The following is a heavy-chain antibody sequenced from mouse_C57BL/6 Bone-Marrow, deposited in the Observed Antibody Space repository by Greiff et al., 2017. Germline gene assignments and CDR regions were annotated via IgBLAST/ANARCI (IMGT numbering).Heavy chain of an antibody. CDR1: GYTFTDYY. D-gene: IGHD4-1*01. Sequence: VQLQESGPELVKPGASVKISCKASGYTFTDYYINWVKQRPGQGLEWIGWIFPGSGSTYYNEKFKGKATLTVDKSSSTAYMLLSSLTSEDSAVYFGAIANWDPYYAMDYWGQGTSVTVSS. CDR3: AIANWDPYYAMDY. J-gene: IGHJ4*01. V-gene: IGHV1-75*01. CDR2: IFPGSGST.